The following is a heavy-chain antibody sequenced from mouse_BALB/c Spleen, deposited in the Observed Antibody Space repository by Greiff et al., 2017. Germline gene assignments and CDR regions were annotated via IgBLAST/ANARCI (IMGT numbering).Heavy chain of an antibody. CDR2: ISSGGST. CDR3: ARGGGYYDYDDAMDY. Sequence: EVKLVESGGGLVKPGGSLKLSCAASGFTFSSYAMSWVRQTPEKRLEWVASISSGGSTYYPDSVKGRFTISRDNARNILYLQMSSLRSEDTAMYYCARGGGYYDYDDAMDYWGQGTSVTVSS. D-gene: IGHD2-4*01. CDR1: GFTFSSYA. J-gene: IGHJ4*01. V-gene: IGHV5-6-5*01.